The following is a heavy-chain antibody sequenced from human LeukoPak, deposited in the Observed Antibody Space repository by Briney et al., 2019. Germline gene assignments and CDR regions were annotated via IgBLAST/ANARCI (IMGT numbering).Heavy chain of an antibody. J-gene: IGHJ4*02. CDR3: ARGDYDYVWGSYRPFDY. CDR1: GFTFSSYS. D-gene: IGHD3-16*02. CDR2: ISSSSSYI. V-gene: IGHV3-21*01. Sequence: PGGSLRLSCAASGFTFSSYSMNWVRQAPGKGLEWVSSISSSSSYIYYADSVKGRFTISRDNAKNSLYLQMNSLRAEDTAVYYCARGDYDYVWGSYRPFDYWGQGTLVTVSS.